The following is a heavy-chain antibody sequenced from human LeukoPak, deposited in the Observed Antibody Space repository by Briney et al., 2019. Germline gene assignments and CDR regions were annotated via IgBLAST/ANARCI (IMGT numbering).Heavy chain of an antibody. CDR2: INPNSGAT. V-gene: IGHV1-2*02. CDR1: GYTFTNYY. Sequence: ASVKVSCKASGYTFTNYYIHWVRQAPGQGLDWLGWINPNSGATSYAQKFQGRVTMTRDTSINTAYMELSRLRSDDTAVYFCARVRNDYWSGQDFFDYWGQGTLVTVSS. CDR3: ARVRNDYWSGQDFFDY. D-gene: IGHD3-3*01. J-gene: IGHJ4*02.